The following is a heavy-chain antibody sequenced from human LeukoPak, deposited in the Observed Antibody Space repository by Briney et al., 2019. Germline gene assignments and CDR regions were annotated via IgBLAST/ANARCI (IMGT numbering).Heavy chain of an antibody. V-gene: IGHV1-2*04. J-gene: IGHJ6*02. CDR2: INLNSGGT. Sequence: ASVKVSCKASGYTFTGYYMHWVRQAPGQGLEWMGWINLNSGGTNYAQKFQGWVTMTRDTSISTAYMELSRLRSDDTAVYYCARRLGSGSYGMDVWGQGTTVTVSS. CDR1: GYTFTGYY. D-gene: IGHD3-10*01. CDR3: ARRLGSGSYGMDV.